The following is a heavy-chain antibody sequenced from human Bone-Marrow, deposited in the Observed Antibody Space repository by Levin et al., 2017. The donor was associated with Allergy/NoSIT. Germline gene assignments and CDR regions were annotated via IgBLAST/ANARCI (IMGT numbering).Heavy chain of an antibody. CDR2: ISGSGGST. D-gene: IGHD2-21*02. J-gene: IGHJ2*01. CDR3: AKVEYCGGDCPNGYWYFDL. V-gene: IGHV3-23*01. Sequence: GESLKISCAASGFTFSSYAMSWVRQAPGKGLEWVSAISGSGGSTYYADSVKGRFTISRDNSKNTLYLQMNSLRAEDTAVYYCAKVEYCGGDCPNGYWYFDLWGRGTLVTVSS. CDR1: GFTFSSYA.